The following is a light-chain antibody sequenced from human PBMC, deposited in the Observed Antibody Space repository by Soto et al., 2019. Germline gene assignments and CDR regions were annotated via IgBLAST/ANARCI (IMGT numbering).Light chain of an antibody. Sequence: DIQLTQSPSTLPASVGERVTITCRASQTISNWLAWYQQKPGKAPTLLIYDASTLERGVPSRFSGTGSGTEFTLSIDSLQPDDFATYYCQQYHTSSITFGQGTRLEIK. V-gene: IGKV1-5*01. J-gene: IGKJ5*01. CDR2: DAS. CDR1: QTISNW. CDR3: QQYHTSSIT.